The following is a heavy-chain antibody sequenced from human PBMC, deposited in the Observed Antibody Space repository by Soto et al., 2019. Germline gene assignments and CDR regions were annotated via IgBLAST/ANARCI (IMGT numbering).Heavy chain of an antibody. CDR2: IYCSGST. CDR3: ARYNWNYGCDY. Sequence: PSETLSLTCTVSGGSISSGGYYWSWIRQHPGKGLEWIGYIYCSGSTYYNPSLKSRVTISVDTSKNQFSLKLSSVTAADTAVYYCARYNWNYGCDYWGQGTLVTVSS. V-gene: IGHV4-31*03. D-gene: IGHD1-7*01. J-gene: IGHJ4*02. CDR1: GGSISSGGYY.